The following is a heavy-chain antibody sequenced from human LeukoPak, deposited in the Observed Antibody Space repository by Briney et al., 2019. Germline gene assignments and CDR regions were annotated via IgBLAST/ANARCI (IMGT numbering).Heavy chain of an antibody. CDR3: ARGIRVITFGGVIVRGDY. Sequence: ASVKVSCKGSGYTLSNHAFSWVRQAPGQGLEWMVWISADNGNTNHAQKFQGRVSLTTDTSTSTAYMELRSLRSDDTAVYYCARGIRVITFGGVIVRGDYWGQGTLVTVSS. CDR1: GYTLSNHA. J-gene: IGHJ4*02. CDR2: ISADNGNT. D-gene: IGHD3-16*02. V-gene: IGHV1-18*04.